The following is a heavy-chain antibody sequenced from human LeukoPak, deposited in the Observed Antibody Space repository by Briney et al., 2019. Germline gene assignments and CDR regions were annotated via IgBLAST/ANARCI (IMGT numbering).Heavy chain of an antibody. V-gene: IGHV4-59*01. J-gene: IGHJ4*02. CDR2: IYYSGST. Sequence: SETLSLTCTVSGGSISSYYWSWIRQPPGKGLEWIGYIYYSGSTNYNPSLKSRVTISVDTSKNQFSLKLSSVTAADTAVYYCARERYGDYGPGYFDYWGQGTLVTVFS. CDR3: ARERYGDYGPGYFDY. D-gene: IGHD4-17*01. CDR1: GGSISSYY.